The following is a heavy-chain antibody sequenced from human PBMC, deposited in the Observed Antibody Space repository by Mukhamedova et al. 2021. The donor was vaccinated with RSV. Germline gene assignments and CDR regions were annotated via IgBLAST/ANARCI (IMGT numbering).Heavy chain of an antibody. J-gene: IGHJ5*02. CDR2: IIPIFGTA. V-gene: IGHV1-69*01. Sequence: GRQAPGQGLEWMGGIIPIFGTANYAQKFQGRVTITADESTSTAYMELSSLRSEDTAVYYCASLSTTVTTGWFDTWGQGTLVTVAS. D-gene: IGHD4-17*01. CDR3: ASLSTTVTTGWFDT.